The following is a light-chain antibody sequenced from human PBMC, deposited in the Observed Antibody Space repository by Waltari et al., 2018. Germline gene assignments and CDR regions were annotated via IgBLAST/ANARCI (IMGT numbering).Light chain of an antibody. CDR1: QSVRRA. CDR3: QHYVSLPAT. CDR2: DAS. Sequence: EIVLTQSTGTLSLSPGETVTLSCRASQSVRRALAWYQQKPGQAPRLLIYDASSRATGIPDRFSGSGSGTDFSLTISRLEAEDFAVYYCQHYVSLPATFGQGTKVEIK. V-gene: IGKV3-20*01. J-gene: IGKJ1*01.